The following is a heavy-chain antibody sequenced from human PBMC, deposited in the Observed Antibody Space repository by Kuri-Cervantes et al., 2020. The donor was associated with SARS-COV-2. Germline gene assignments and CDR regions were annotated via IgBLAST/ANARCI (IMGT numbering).Heavy chain of an antibody. CDR1: GFTFSSYS. CDR2: ISSSSSTI. D-gene: IGHD6-19*01. J-gene: IGHJ4*02. Sequence: LSLTCAASGFTFSSYSMNWVRQAPGKGLEWVSYISSSSSTIYYADSVKGRFTISRDNAKNSLYLQMNSLRDEDTAVYYCARAPRSIAVAGTSLFDYWGQGTLVTVSS. V-gene: IGHV3-48*02. CDR3: ARAPRSIAVAGTSLFDY.